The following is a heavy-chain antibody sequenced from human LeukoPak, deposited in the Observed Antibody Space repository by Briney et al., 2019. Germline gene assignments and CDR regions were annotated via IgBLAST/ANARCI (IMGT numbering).Heavy chain of an antibody. CDR3: AKAPYQYASGSPNWFDP. J-gene: IGHJ5*02. V-gene: IGHV3-23*01. Sequence: GGSLRLSCAASRFXFSSYAINWVRQAPGKGLEWVSGIGGSGRSTYYTDSVKGRFTISRDNFKNTLYLQMNSLRADDTAVYYCAKAPYQYASGSPNWFDPWGQGTLVTVSS. D-gene: IGHD3-10*01. CDR1: RFXFSSYA. CDR2: IGGSGRST.